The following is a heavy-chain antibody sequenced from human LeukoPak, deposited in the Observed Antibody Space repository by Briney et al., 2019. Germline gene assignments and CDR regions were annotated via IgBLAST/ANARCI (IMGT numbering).Heavy chain of an antibody. V-gene: IGHV3-30-3*01. Sequence: PGGSLRLSCAASGFTFSSYAMHWVRQAPGKGLEWVAVISYDGSNKYYADSVKGRFTISRDNSKNTLYLQMNSLRAEDTAVYYCAREVLMGARYFDYWGQGTLVTVSS. D-gene: IGHD3-16*01. J-gene: IGHJ4*02. CDR3: AREVLMGARYFDY. CDR1: GFTFSSYA. CDR2: ISYDGSNK.